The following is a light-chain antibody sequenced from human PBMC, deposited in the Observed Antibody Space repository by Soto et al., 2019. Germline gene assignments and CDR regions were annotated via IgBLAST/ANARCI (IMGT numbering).Light chain of an antibody. CDR2: GAS. CDR1: QSVSSN. V-gene: IGKV3-15*01. Sequence: EIVMTQSPAALSVSPGERATLSCRASQSVSSNLAWYQQKPGQAPRLLIYGASTRATGFPARFSGSGSGTEFTLTISSLQSQDFAVYYCQQYKNWPLTFGGGTKVEIK. CDR3: QQYKNWPLT. J-gene: IGKJ4*01.